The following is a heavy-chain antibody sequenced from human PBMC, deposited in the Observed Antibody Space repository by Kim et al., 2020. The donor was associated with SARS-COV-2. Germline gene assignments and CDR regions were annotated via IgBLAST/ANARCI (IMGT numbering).Heavy chain of an antibody. Sequence: ASVKVSCKVSGYTLTELSMHWVRLAPGKGLEWMGGFDPEDGETIYAQKFQGRVTMTEDTSTDTAYMELSSLRSEDTAVYYCATHSGSYYYYYGMDVWGQGTTVTVSS. V-gene: IGHV1-24*01. CDR3: ATHSGSYYYYYGMDV. CDR2: FDPEDGET. J-gene: IGHJ6*02. D-gene: IGHD1-26*01. CDR1: GYTLTELS.